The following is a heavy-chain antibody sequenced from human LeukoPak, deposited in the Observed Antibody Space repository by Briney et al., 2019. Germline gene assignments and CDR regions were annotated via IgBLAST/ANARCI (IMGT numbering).Heavy chain of an antibody. CDR1: GGSISSSSYY. CDR3: ARHVESQGRGGLGFDY. J-gene: IGHJ4*02. V-gene: IGHV4-39*01. CDR2: IYYSGRT. Sequence: WETLSLTCTVSGGSISSSSYYGAWIRQPPGKGLEWIGSIYYSGRTYSNPSLKSRVTISVDTSKNQFSLKLSSVTAADRAVFYCARHVESQGRGGLGFDYWGQGTLVTVSS. D-gene: IGHD3-16*01.